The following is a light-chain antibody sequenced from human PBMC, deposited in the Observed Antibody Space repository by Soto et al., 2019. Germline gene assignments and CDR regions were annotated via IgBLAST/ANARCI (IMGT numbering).Light chain of an antibody. Sequence: EIVMTQSPATLSVSPGKRATLSCRASQSASRNLAWYQQKPGQAPRLLIYGASTRATGIPATFSGSGSGTEFTLTISSLQSEDFAVYYCQQYNKWPLTFGGGTKVEI. J-gene: IGKJ4*01. CDR2: GAS. CDR1: QSASRN. CDR3: QQYNKWPLT. V-gene: IGKV3-15*01.